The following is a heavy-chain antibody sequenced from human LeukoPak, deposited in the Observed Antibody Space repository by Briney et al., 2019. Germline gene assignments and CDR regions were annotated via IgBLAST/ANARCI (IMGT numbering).Heavy chain of an antibody. CDR3: AREMIAAAGTPAFDI. CDR1: GFTFSSYS. D-gene: IGHD6-13*01. V-gene: IGHV3-21*01. J-gene: IGHJ3*02. CDR2: ISSSSSYI. Sequence: GGSLRLSCAASGFTFSSYSMNWVRQAPGKGLEWVSSISSSSSYIYYADSVKGRFTISRDNAKNSLYLQMNSLRAEDTAVYYCAREMIAAAGTPAFDIWGQGTMVTVSS.